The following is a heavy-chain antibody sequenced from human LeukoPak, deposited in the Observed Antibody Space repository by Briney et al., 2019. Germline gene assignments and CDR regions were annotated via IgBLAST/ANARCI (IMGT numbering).Heavy chain of an antibody. V-gene: IGHV1-18*01. Sequence: ASVKVSCKASGYTFTSYGISWVRQAPGQGLEWMGWISAYNGNTNYAQKLQGRVTMTTDTSTSTVYMELRSLRSDDTAVYYCARVELAVAGPEYFQHWGQGTLVTVSS. J-gene: IGHJ1*01. CDR1: GYTFTSYG. CDR3: ARVELAVAGPEYFQH. D-gene: IGHD6-19*01. CDR2: ISAYNGNT.